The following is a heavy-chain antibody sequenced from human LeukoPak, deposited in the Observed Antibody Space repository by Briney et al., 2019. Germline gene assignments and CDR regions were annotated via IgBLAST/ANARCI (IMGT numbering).Heavy chain of an antibody. CDR3: AAWGGQWLIRGDDVFDI. CDR1: GYTFTDYY. J-gene: IGHJ3*02. CDR2: INPNSGGT. V-gene: IGHV1-2*02. D-gene: IGHD6-19*01. Sequence: ASVKVSCKASGYTFTDYYMHWVRQAPGQELEWMGWINPNSGGTNYAQRFQGRVTLTRDTSISTAYMVLTRLTSDDTAVYYCAAWGGQWLIRGDDVFDIWGQGTMVTVSS.